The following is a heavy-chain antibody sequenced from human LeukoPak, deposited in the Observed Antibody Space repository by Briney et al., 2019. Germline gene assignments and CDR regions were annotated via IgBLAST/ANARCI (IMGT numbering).Heavy chain of an antibody. J-gene: IGHJ5*02. Sequence: GASVKVSCKASGGTFSSYAISWVRQAPGQGLEWMGGIIPIFGTANYAQKFQGRVTITADESTSTAYTELSSLRSEDTAVYYLARATLRDYCSSTSCYVGWFDPWGQGTLVTVSS. V-gene: IGHV1-69*01. CDR3: ARATLRDYCSSTSCYVGWFDP. CDR1: GGTFSSYA. D-gene: IGHD2-2*01. CDR2: IIPIFGTA.